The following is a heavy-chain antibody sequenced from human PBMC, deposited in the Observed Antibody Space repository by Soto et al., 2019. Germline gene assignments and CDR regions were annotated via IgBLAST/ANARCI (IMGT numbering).Heavy chain of an antibody. CDR1: GFTFSSYG. D-gene: IGHD3-22*01. CDR2: ISYDGSNK. CDR3: AKELDGDSSGYYYVNHYYYYGMDV. J-gene: IGHJ6*02. Sequence: GGSLRLSCAASGFTFSSYGMHWVRQAPGKGLEWVAVISYDGSNKYYADSVKGRFTISRDNYKNTLYLQMNSLRAEDTAVYYCAKELDGDSSGYYYVNHYYYYGMDVWGQGTTVTVSS. V-gene: IGHV3-30*18.